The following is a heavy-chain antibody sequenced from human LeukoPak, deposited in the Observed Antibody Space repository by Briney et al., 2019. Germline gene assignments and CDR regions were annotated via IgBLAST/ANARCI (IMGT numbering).Heavy chain of an antibody. V-gene: IGHV3-23*01. D-gene: IGHD5-18*01. CDR2: ISGSGGST. J-gene: IGHJ2*01. Sequence: GGSLRRSCAASGFTFSSYAMSWVRQAPGKGLEWVSAISGSGGSTYYADSVKGRFTISRDNSKNTLYLQMNSLRAEDTAVYYCAKPSAPYSSWDWYFDLWGRGTLVTVSS. CDR1: GFTFSSYA. CDR3: AKPSAPYSSWDWYFDL.